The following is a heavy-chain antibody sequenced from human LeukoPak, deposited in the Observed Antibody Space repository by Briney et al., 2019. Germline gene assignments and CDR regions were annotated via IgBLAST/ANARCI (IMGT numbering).Heavy chain of an antibody. CDR3: ARYDARYGMDV. J-gene: IGHJ6*02. D-gene: IGHD1-1*01. V-gene: IGHV3-23*01. CDR1: GFTFSFAA. CDR2: ISASGGST. Sequence: GGSLRLSCAASGFTFSFAAMTWVGQGPGKGLEWVSLISASGGSTYYADSVKGRFTISRDNSKNTVYLQMNSLRAEDTAVYYCARYDARYGMDVWGQGTTVTVSS.